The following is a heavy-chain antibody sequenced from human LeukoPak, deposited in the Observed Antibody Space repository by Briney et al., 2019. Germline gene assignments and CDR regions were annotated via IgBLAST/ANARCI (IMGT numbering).Heavy chain of an antibody. V-gene: IGHV4-59*01. Sequence: SETLSLTCTVSGGSNSSYYWSWIRQPPGKGLEWIGYIYYSGSTNYNPSLKSRVTISVDTSKNQFSLKLSSVTAADTAVYYCARGYYDSSGYSLDYWGQGTLVTVSS. J-gene: IGHJ4*02. CDR2: IYYSGST. CDR3: ARGYYDSSGYSLDY. CDR1: GGSNSSYY. D-gene: IGHD3-22*01.